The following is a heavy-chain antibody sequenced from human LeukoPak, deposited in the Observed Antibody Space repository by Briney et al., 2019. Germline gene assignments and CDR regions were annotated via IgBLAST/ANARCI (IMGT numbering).Heavy chain of an antibody. V-gene: IGHV1-2*06. D-gene: IGHD2-2*01. CDR2: INPNSGDT. J-gene: IGHJ4*02. CDR1: GYTFTGHH. Sequence: ASVKVSCKASGYTFTGHHMHWVRQAPGQELEWMGRINPNSGDTTYAQNFQGRVTMTRDTSISTAYMELSRLRSDDTAVYYCARDYCSSTSCLFDYWGQGTLVTVSS. CDR3: ARDYCSSTSCLFDY.